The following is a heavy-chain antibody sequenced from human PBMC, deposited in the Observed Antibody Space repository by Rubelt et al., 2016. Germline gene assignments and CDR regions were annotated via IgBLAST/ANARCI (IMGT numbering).Heavy chain of an antibody. Sequence: SGQPGRSLRLSCTASGFIFGDSAMHWVRQSPGKGLEWVSGITWNSGSIDYADSVKGRFTISRDKAKNSLSLQMNSLRPEDTALYYCVKRPSSWYPFFGSWGQGTLVTVSS. V-gene: IGHV3-9*01. J-gene: IGHJ4*02. CDR1: GFIFGDSA. D-gene: IGHD6-13*01. CDR3: VKRPSSWYPFFGS. CDR2: ITWNSGSI.